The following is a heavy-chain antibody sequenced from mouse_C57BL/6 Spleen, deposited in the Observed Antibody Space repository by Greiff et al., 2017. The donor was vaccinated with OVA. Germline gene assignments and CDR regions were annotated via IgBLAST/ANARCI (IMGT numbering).Heavy chain of an antibody. CDR2: INASSGRT. CDR3: AIYLYAMDY. J-gene: IGHJ4*01. D-gene: IGHD5-5*01. Sequence: QVQLQQPGAELVKPGASVKLSCKASGYTFSSYWMHWVKQRPGQGLEWIGMINASSGRTNYNEKFKSKATLTVDKSSRTAYMQLSSLTSEDSAVYCCAIYLYAMDYWGQGPSVTVSS. CDR1: GYTFSSYW. V-gene: IGHV1-64*01.